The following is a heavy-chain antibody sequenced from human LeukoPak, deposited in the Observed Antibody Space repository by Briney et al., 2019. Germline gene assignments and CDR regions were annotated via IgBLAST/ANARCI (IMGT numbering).Heavy chain of an antibody. J-gene: IGHJ4*02. Sequence: ASVKVSCKASGYTFTGYYMHWVRQAPGQGLEWMGWTNPNSGGTNYAQKFQGRVTMTRDTSISTAYMELSRLRSEDTAVYYCASSIAVAGGGFDYWGQGTLVTVSS. CDR3: ASSIAVAGGGFDY. CDR1: GYTFTGYY. V-gene: IGHV1-2*02. CDR2: TNPNSGGT. D-gene: IGHD6-19*01.